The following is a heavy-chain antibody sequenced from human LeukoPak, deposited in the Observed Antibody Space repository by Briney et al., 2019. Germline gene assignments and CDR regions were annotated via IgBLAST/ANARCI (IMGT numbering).Heavy chain of an antibody. Sequence: SETLSLTCAVSGGTISSSNWWSWVCQPPGKGLEWIGEIHHSGSTNYNPSFKSRVTISVDTSKNQFSLNLSSVTAADTAVYYCARHIGIAAGDHAFDIWGRGTMVTASS. D-gene: IGHD6-13*01. V-gene: IGHV4-4*02. CDR2: IHHSGST. CDR1: GGTISSSNW. CDR3: ARHIGIAAGDHAFDI. J-gene: IGHJ3*02.